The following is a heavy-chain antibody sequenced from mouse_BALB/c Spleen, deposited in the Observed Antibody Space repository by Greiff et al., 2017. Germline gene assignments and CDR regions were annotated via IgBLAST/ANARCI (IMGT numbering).Heavy chain of an antibody. J-gene: IGHJ3*01. Sequence: DVMLVESGGGLVKPGGSLKLSCAASGFTFSDYYMYWVRQTPEKRLEWVATISDGGSYTYYPDSVKGRFTISRDNAKNNLYLQMSSLKSEDTAMYYCARDPWFAYWGQGTLVTVSA. CDR2: ISDGGSYT. CDR1: GFTFSDYY. CDR3: ARDPWFAY. V-gene: IGHV5-4*02.